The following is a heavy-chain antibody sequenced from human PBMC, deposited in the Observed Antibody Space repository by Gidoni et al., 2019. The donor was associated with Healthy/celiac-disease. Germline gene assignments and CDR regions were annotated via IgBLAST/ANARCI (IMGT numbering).Heavy chain of an antibody. V-gene: IGHV3-30*18. J-gene: IGHJ4*02. Sequence: QVQLVESGGGVVQPGRSLRLSCAASGFPFSSYGMHWVRQAPGKGLEWVAVISYDVSNKYDADSVKGRFTISRDNSKNTLYLQMNSLRAEDTAVYYCAKVIVGATGDDYWGQGTLVTVSS. CDR1: GFPFSSYG. CDR3: AKVIVGATGDDY. D-gene: IGHD1-26*01. CDR2: ISYDVSNK.